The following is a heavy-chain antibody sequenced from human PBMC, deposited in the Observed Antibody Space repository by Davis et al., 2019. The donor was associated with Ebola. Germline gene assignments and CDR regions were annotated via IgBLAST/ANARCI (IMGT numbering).Heavy chain of an antibody. D-gene: IGHD3-3*01. V-gene: IGHV3-48*03. CDR1: GFPFSNYE. Sequence: GESLKISCAASGFPFSNYEMNWVRQAPGKGLEWVSYISSSGTTIYYADSVKGRFSISRDNAKTSLFLQMNSLRAEDTAVYYCARSRVTFCDFWSGNYGAPFDNWGQGTLATVSS. CDR3: ARSRVTFCDFWSGNYGAPFDN. CDR2: ISSSGTTI. J-gene: IGHJ4*02.